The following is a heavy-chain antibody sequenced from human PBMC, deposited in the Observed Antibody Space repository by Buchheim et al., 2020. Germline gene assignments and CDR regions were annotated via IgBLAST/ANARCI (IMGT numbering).Heavy chain of an antibody. J-gene: IGHJ4*02. V-gene: IGHV4-31*03. Sequence: QVQLQESGPGLVKPSQTLPLTCTLSGGFISSGGYYWSWLRQHPGKGLEWIGYIYYSGSTDYNPSLKSRVTISLDTSKNQFSLKLSSVTAADTAVYYCAREVYCTSASCPLGYWGQGTL. CDR3: AREVYCTSASCPLGY. D-gene: IGHD2-15*01. CDR2: IYYSGST. CDR1: GGFISSGGYY.